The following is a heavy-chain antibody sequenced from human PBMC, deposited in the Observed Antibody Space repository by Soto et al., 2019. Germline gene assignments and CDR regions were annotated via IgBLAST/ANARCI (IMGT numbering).Heavy chain of an antibody. CDR2: INSDGSST. V-gene: IGHV3-74*01. J-gene: IGHJ4*02. Sequence: EVQLVESGGGLVQPGESRRLSCAASGFTFSSYWMHWVRQAPGKGLVWVSRINSDGSSTSYAGSVKGRFTISRDNAKNTLYLQMNSLRAEDTALYYCVRTSLVVAAATREDYWGQGTLVTVSS. CDR3: VRTSLVVAAATREDY. D-gene: IGHD2-15*01. CDR1: GFTFSSYW.